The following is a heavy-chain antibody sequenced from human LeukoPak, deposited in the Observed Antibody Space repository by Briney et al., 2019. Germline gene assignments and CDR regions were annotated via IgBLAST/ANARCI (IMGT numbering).Heavy chain of an antibody. CDR3: ARLRSVRGVIITRGEYFDY. CDR1: GGSISSSSYY. J-gene: IGHJ4*02. CDR2: IYYSGST. V-gene: IGHV4-39*01. Sequence: SETLSLTCTVSGGSISSSSYYWGWIRQPPGKGLEWIGSIYYSGSTYYNPSLKSRVTISVDTSKNQFSLKLSSVTAADTAVYYCARLRSVRGVIITRGEYFDYWGQGTLVTVSS. D-gene: IGHD3-10*01.